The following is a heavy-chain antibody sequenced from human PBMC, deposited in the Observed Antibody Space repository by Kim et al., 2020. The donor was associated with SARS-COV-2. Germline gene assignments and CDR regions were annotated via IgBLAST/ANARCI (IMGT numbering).Heavy chain of an antibody. J-gene: IGHJ6*02. D-gene: IGHD3-10*01. CDR3: ARLLKWFGPYYYYGMDV. V-gene: IGHV4-39*01. Sequence: LKGRVTISVDTSKNQFSLKLSSVTAADTAVYYCARLLKWFGPYYYYGMDVWGQGTTVTVSS.